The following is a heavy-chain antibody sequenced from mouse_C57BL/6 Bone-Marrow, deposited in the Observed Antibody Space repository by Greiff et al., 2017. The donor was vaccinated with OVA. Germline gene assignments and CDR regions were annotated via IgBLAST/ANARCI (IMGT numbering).Heavy chain of an antibody. Sequence: VQLQQPGAELVRPGSSVKLSCKASGYTFTSYWMHWVKQRPIQGLEWIGNIDPSDSETHYNQKFKDKATFTVDKSSSTAYMQLSSLTSEDSAVDYCATVVAYYFDYWGQGTTLTVSS. CDR3: ATVVAYYFDY. J-gene: IGHJ2*01. V-gene: IGHV1-52*01. CDR1: GYTFTSYW. D-gene: IGHD1-1*01. CDR2: IDPSDSET.